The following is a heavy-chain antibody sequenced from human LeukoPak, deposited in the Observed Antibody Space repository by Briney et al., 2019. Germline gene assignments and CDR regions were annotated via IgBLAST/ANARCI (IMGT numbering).Heavy chain of an antibody. CDR3: TRQMPAIRYFDF. Sequence: GGSLRLSCAASGFTFSSYWMHWVRQAPGQGLVWVSLINTDGSSATCADSVKGRFTISRDNARNTLYLQMNSLRAEDTAVYYCTRQMPAIRYFDFWGQGTLVTVSS. J-gene: IGHJ4*02. D-gene: IGHD5-24*01. CDR1: GFTFSSYW. CDR2: INTDGSSA. V-gene: IGHV3-74*01.